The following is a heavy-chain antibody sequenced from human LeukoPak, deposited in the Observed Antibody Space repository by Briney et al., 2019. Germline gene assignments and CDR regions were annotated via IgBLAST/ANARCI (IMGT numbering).Heavy chain of an antibody. CDR3: VRHGHLGVVLMVSTIMYLQN. Sequence: SETLSLTCAVSGGSIRSSNYYWGWVRQPPGKGPEWIGTSYYSGTTYYSPSLESRITISVDTPNNQFSLRLTSVTAADTAVYYCVRHGHLGVVLMVSTIMYLQNWGQGALVTVSS. V-gene: IGHV4-39*01. D-gene: IGHD2-8*01. CDR2: SYYSGTT. CDR1: GGSIRSSNYY. J-gene: IGHJ1*01.